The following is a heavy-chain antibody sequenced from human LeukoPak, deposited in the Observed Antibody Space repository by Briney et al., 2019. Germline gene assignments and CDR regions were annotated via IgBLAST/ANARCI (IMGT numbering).Heavy chain of an antibody. CDR2: IYSSGSS. CDR1: GGSISSGSYY. CDR3: ARDHSTPNAGYMDV. Sequence: SETLSLTCTVSGGSISSGSYYWSWIRQPAGKGLEWIGRIYSSGSSNYNPSLKSRVTISVDTSKNQFSLRLSSVTAADTAVYYCARDHSTPNAGYMDVWGKGTTVTVSS. D-gene: IGHD2-8*01. J-gene: IGHJ6*03. V-gene: IGHV4-61*02.